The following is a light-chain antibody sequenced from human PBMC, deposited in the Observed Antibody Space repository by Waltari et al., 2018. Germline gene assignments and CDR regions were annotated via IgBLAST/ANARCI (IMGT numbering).Light chain of an antibody. V-gene: IGLV2-23*02. CDR2: EVS. CDR1: SSDVGTYNL. CDR3: CSYVGSSTWV. Sequence: QSALTQPASVSGSPGQSITISCTGTSSDVGTYNLFPWYQHHPDKGPKLIIYEVSQRPSGISNRFSGSKSGNTASLTISWLQAEDEADYYCCSYVGSSTWVFGGGTKLTVL. J-gene: IGLJ3*02.